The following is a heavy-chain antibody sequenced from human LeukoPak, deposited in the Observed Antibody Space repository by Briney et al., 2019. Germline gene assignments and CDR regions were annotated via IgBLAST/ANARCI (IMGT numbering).Heavy chain of an antibody. CDR3: ARPLTTSGWYFDL. CDR1: GYTFTGFY. Sequence: ASVKVSCKASGYTFTGFYIHWVRQAPGQGLEWMGWINPNSGGTNYALKFQDRVTMTRDTSISTAYMELSSLRSDDTAIYYCARPLTTSGWYFDLWGRGTLVTVSS. CDR2: INPNSGGT. D-gene: IGHD1-14*01. V-gene: IGHV1-2*02. J-gene: IGHJ2*01.